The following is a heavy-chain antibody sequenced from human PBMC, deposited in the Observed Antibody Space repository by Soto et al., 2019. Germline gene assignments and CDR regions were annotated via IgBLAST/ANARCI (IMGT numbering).Heavy chain of an antibody. CDR2: ISAYNGNT. D-gene: IGHD3-9*01. V-gene: IGHV1-18*01. CDR3: ARDLLSRDLDWPRGPFDNFYW. Sequence: ASALQACCKSSGYTFTSYGISWVRQAPGQGLEWMGWISAYNGNTNYAQKLQGRVTMTTDTSTSTAYMELRSLRSDDTAVYYCARDLLSRDLDWPRGPFDNFYWWGEGSSVTV. J-gene: IGHJ6*02. CDR1: GYTFTSYG.